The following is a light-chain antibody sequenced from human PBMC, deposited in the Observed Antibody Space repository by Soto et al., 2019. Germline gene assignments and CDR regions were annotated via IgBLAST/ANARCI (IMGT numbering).Light chain of an antibody. J-gene: IGLJ1*01. Sequence: QSALTQPPSASGSPGQSVTISCTGTSSDVGGYNYVSWYQQHPGKAPKLMIYEVSKRPSGVPDRFSGSKSGNTASLTVSGLQAADEADYYCSSYAGSNNLYVFGTGTKLTVL. CDR2: EVS. V-gene: IGLV2-8*01. CDR3: SSYAGSNNLYV. CDR1: SSDVGGYNY.